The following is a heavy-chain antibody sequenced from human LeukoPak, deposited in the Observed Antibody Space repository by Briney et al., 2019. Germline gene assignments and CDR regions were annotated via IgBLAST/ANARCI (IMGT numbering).Heavy chain of an antibody. D-gene: IGHD3-16*02. Sequence: SVRVSCKASGGTFSSYAISWVRQAPGQGLEWMGGIIPIFGTANYAQKFQGRVTITADESTSTAYMELSSLRSEDTAVYYCARTFDYVWGSYRQYYFDYWGQGTLVTVSS. V-gene: IGHV1-69*01. J-gene: IGHJ4*02. CDR1: GGTFSSYA. CDR3: ARTFDYVWGSYRQYYFDY. CDR2: IIPIFGTA.